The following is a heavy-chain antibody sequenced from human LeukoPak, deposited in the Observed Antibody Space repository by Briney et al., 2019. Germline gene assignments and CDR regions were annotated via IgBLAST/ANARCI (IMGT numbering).Heavy chain of an antibody. D-gene: IGHD2-21*02. V-gene: IGHV4-39*01. J-gene: IGHJ6*02. CDR3: ARHVSTSSCGADCYSGGMDV. CDR1: GGSIGSYY. Sequence: SETLSLTCAVSGGSIGSYYWGWIRQPPGKGLEWIGSIYYTGSTYYYPSLKSRVTISVDTSKNQFSLKLSSVTAADTAVYYCARHVSTSSCGADCYSGGMDVWGQGTTVTVSS. CDR2: IYYTGST.